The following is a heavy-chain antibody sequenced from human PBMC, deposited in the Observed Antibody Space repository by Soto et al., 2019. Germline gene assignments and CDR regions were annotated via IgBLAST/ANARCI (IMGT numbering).Heavy chain of an antibody. J-gene: IGHJ6*03. V-gene: IGHV4-34*01. CDR2: INHSGST. D-gene: IGHD5-18*01. CDR3: ARGSGTYSYGGYYYYYYYMDV. Sequence: PSETLSLTCAVYGWSFSGYYWSWIRQPPGKGLEWIGEINHSGSTNYNPSLKSRVTISVDTSKNQFSLKLSSVTAADTAVYYCARGSGTYSYGGYYYYYYYMDVWGKGTTVTVSS. CDR1: GWSFSGYY.